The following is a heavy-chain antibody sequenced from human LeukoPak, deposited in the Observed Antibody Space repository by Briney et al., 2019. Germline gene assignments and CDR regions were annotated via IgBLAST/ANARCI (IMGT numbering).Heavy chain of an antibody. Sequence: ASVKVSCKASGYRFTSYYMHWVRQAPGQGLEWMGIINPSGGSTSYAQKLQGRVTMTTDTSTSIAYMELRSLRSDDTAVYYCARVQLERSGEPFDYWGQGTLVTVSP. CDR1: GYRFTSYY. V-gene: IGHV1-46*01. CDR2: INPSGGST. CDR3: ARVQLERSGEPFDY. J-gene: IGHJ4*02. D-gene: IGHD1-1*01.